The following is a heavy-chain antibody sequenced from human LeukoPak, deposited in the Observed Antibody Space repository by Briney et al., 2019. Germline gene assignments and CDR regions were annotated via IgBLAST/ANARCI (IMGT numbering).Heavy chain of an antibody. CDR1: GFTFSSYA. Sequence: PGGSLRLSCAASGFTFSSYAMHWVRQAPGKGLEWVAVISYDGSNKYYADSVKGRFTISRDNSKNTLYLQMNSLRAEDTAVYYCTRGDYYDSSGPLPNAFDIWGQGTMVTVSS. CDR3: TRGDYYDSSGPLPNAFDI. CDR2: ISYDGSNK. J-gene: IGHJ3*02. D-gene: IGHD3-22*01. V-gene: IGHV3-30*04.